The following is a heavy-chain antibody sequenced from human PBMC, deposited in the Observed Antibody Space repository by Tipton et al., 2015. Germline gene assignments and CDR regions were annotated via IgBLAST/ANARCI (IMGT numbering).Heavy chain of an antibody. CDR3: ARGAQHSTWS. V-gene: IGHV4-39*06. J-gene: IGHJ5*02. CDR2: IYYSGST. CDR1: GGSISSSSYY. Sequence: TLSLTCTVSGGSISSSSYYWGWIRQPPGKGLEWIGSIYYSGSTYYNPSLKSRVTISLDTSKNQFTLHLNSVTPDDTAMYYCARGAQHSTWSWGQGTLVTVSS. D-gene: IGHD6-13*01.